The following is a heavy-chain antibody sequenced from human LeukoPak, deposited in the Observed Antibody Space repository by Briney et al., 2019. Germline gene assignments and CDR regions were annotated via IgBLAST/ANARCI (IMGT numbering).Heavy chain of an antibody. CDR2: IIPIFGTA. CDR3: ARAPAAYDYMDV. J-gene: IGHJ6*03. Sequence: SVKVSCKASGGTFSSYAISWVRQAPGQGLEWMGGIIPIFGTANYAQKFQGRVTITTDESTSTAYMELSSLRSEDTAVYYCARAPAAYDYMDVWGKGTTVTVSS. CDR1: GGTFSSYA. D-gene: IGHD2-2*01. V-gene: IGHV1-69*05.